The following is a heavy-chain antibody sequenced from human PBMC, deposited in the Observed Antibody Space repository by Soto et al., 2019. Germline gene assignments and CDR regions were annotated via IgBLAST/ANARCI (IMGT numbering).Heavy chain of an antibody. CDR3: ARDRGRYYYDSSGSRYYYYYGMDV. CDR2: INPNSGGT. Sequence: ASVKVSCKASGYTFTGYYMHWVRQAPGQGLEWMGWINPNSGGTNYAQKFQGWVTMTRDTSISTAYMELSRLRSDDTAVYYCARDRGRYYYDSSGSRYYYYYGMDVWGQGTTVTVSS. D-gene: IGHD3-22*01. CDR1: GYTFTGYY. V-gene: IGHV1-2*04. J-gene: IGHJ6*02.